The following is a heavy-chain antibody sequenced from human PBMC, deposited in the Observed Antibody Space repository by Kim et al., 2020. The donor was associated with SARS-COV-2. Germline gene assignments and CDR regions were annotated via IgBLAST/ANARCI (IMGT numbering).Heavy chain of an antibody. V-gene: IGHV3-43*01. Sequence: GGNTYYADSVKGRFTISRDNSKNSLYLQMNSLRTEDTALYYCAKGYAFEIWGQGTMVTVSS. J-gene: IGHJ3*02. CDR2: GGNT. CDR3: AKGYAFEI.